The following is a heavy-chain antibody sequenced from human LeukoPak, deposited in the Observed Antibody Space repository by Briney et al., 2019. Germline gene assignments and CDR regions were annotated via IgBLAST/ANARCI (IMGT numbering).Heavy chain of an antibody. CDR1: DGSISSNY. CDR3: ARDPYTRGWLDS. Sequence: SETLSLTCDVSDGSISSNYWVWIRQPPGKGLEWIGFIYFSGSTSYNPSLESRVTISLDTSRNQFSLRLTSVTAADTAVYFCARDPYTRGWLDSWGQGRLVTVSS. D-gene: IGHD6-19*01. CDR2: IYFSGST. J-gene: IGHJ4*02. V-gene: IGHV4-59*12.